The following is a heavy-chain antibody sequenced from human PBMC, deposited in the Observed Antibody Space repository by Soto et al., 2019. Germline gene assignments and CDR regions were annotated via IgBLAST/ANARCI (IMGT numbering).Heavy chain of an antibody. J-gene: IGHJ6*02. CDR3: ARDRNGYSSGDMWYYYGMDV. CDR1: GGSISSYY. D-gene: IGHD6-19*01. CDR2: IYYSGST. Sequence: KASETLSLTCTVSGGSISSYYWSWIRQPPGKGLEWIGYIYYSGSTNYNPSLKSRVTISVDTSKNQFSLKLSSVTAADTAVYYCARDRNGYSSGDMWYYYGMDVWGQGTTVTVSS. V-gene: IGHV4-59*01.